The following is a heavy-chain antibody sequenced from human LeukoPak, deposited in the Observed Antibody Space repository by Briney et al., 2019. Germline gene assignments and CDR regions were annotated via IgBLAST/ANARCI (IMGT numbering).Heavy chain of an antibody. D-gene: IGHD3-22*01. J-gene: IGHJ4*02. CDR3: TTGDESSAYRYLDY. Sequence: GSLRLSRTASGFTVSNAWMSWVRQAPGKGLEWVGRIKSKTDGGTTDFAAPVKGRFTISRDDSKNTLYLQMNNLKTEDTAVYYCTTGDESSAYRYLDYWGQGTLVTVSS. CDR1: GFTVSNAW. V-gene: IGHV3-15*01. CDR2: IKSKTDGGTT.